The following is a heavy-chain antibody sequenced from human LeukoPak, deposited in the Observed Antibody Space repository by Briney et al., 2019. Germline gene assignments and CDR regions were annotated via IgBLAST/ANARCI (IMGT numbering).Heavy chain of an antibody. CDR3: AKIAGNIYYFDY. CDR1: GFSFSLYG. V-gene: IGHV3-30*02. Sequence: GGSLRLSCAASGFSFSLYGMQWVRQAPDKGLEWVAYMSYNGGKIHYSDSVKGRFTISRDNSKNTLFLQMNSLRAEDTAVYHCAKIAGNIYYFDYWGQAALVTVSS. J-gene: IGHJ4*02. D-gene: IGHD4-23*01. CDR2: MSYNGGKI.